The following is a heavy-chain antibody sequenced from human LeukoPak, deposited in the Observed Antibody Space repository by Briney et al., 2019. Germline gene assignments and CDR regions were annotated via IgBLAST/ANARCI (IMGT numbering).Heavy chain of an antibody. CDR1: GFTFSSYE. J-gene: IGHJ4*02. CDR3: ASSLYSGSYYTFDY. D-gene: IGHD1-26*01. CDR2: ISSSGSTI. V-gene: IGHV3-48*03. Sequence: GGSLRLSCAASGFTFSSYEMNWVRQAPGKGLEWVPYISSSGSTIYYADSVKGRFTISRDNAKNSLYLQMNSLRAEDTAVYYCASSLYSGSYYTFDYWGQGTLVTVSS.